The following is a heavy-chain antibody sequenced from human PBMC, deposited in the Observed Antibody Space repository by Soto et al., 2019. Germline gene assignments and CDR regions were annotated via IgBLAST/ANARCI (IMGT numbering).Heavy chain of an antibody. CDR3: AREDTVAPFDH. Sequence: TGGSLRLSCAASGFTFSSYWMHWVRQAPGKGLVWVSRINSDGSSTSYADSVKGRFTISRDNAKNTLYLQMNSLRAEDTAVYYCAREDTVAPFDHWGQGTLVTVSS. V-gene: IGHV3-74*01. D-gene: IGHD4-17*01. CDR1: GFTFSSYW. J-gene: IGHJ4*02. CDR2: INSDGSST.